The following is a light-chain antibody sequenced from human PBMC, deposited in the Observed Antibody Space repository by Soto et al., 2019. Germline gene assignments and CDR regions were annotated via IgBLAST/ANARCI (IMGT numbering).Light chain of an antibody. CDR1: QSISSR. CDR3: QEYNSWQSIT. Sequence: EIVMTQSPATLSVSPGERATLSCRASQSISSRLAWYQQKPGQAPRLLIYGASTRATGIPARFSGSGSGTEFTLTISSLQSEDFAVYYCQEYNSWQSITFGGGTKVEIK. CDR2: GAS. V-gene: IGKV3-15*01. J-gene: IGKJ4*01.